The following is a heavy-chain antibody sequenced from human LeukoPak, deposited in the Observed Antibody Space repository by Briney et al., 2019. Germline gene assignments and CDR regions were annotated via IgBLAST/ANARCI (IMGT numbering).Heavy chain of an antibody. D-gene: IGHD6-13*01. CDR2: INSDGSST. Sequence: GGSLRLSCAASGFTFSRYYMHWVRQAPGKGLVWVSRINSDGSSTTDADSVKGRFTISRDNAKNTLYLQMNSLKVEDTAVYYCTRVFVGDEYSSSGYWGQGTLVTVSS. J-gene: IGHJ4*02. CDR3: TRVFVGDEYSSSGY. V-gene: IGHV3-74*01. CDR1: GFTFSRYY.